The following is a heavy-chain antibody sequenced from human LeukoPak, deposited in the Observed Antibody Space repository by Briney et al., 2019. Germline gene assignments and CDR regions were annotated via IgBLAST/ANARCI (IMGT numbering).Heavy chain of an antibody. J-gene: IGHJ4*02. CDR3: AKVTPRDSGYVGDY. Sequence: PGGSLRLSCAASGFTFSSYAMSWVRQAPGKGLEWVSAISGSGGSTYYADSGKGRFTISRDNSKNTLYLQMTSLRAEDTAVYYCAKVTPRDSGYVGDYWGQGTLVTVSS. CDR2: ISGSGGST. CDR1: GFTFSSYA. D-gene: IGHD5-12*01. V-gene: IGHV3-23*01.